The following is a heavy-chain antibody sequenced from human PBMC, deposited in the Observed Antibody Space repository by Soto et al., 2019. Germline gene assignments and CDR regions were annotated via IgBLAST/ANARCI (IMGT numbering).Heavy chain of an antibody. D-gene: IGHD6-19*01. Sequence: RGESLKISCKGSGYSFTSYWISWVRQMPGKGLEWMGRIDPSDSYTHYSPSFPGHVTISADKSISTAYLQWSSLKASDTAMYYCASAYRSGWYPWGQGTLVTVSS. CDR1: GYSFTSYW. CDR3: ASAYRSGWYP. V-gene: IGHV5-10-1*01. J-gene: IGHJ5*02. CDR2: IDPSDSYT.